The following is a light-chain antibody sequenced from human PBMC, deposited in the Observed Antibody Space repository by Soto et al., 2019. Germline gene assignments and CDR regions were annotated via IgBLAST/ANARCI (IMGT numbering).Light chain of an antibody. Sequence: DIQMTQSPTSLSASVGDRVVITCRASQGITKYLTWVQQKPGKAPKSLICAAFSFQSGVALKFSGSGSGTDFTLTISSLQPEDSATYYCQHSNSCPLTFGGGTKVEIK. CDR2: AAF. CDR1: QGITKY. V-gene: IGKV1-16*02. CDR3: QHSNSCPLT. J-gene: IGKJ4*01.